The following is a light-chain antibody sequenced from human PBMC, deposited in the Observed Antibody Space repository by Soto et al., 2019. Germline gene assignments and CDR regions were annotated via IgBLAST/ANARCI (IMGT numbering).Light chain of an antibody. CDR1: SSDVGTYNR. CDR2: EVT. V-gene: IGLV2-18*02. CDR3: SSYTTSNTVI. J-gene: IGLJ2*01. Sequence: SALTQPPSVSGSPGQSVTISCTGTSSDVGTYNRVSWYHQSPGTAPKLMIYEVTNRPSGVPDRFSGSKSGNTASLTISGLQAEDEADYYCSSYTTSNTVIFGGGTKLTVL.